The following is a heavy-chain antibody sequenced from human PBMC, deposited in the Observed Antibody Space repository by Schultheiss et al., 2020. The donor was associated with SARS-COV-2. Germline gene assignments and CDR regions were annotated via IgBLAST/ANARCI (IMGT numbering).Heavy chain of an antibody. CDR2: INHSGST. D-gene: IGHD4-17*01. Sequence: SETLSLTCAVYGGSFSGYYWSWIRQPPGKGLEWIGEINHSGSTNYNPSLKSRVTISVDTSKNQFSLKLSSVTAADTAVYYCARGDYDHAFDIWGQGTVVTVSS. V-gene: IGHV4-34*01. CDR1: GGSFSGYY. CDR3: ARGDYDHAFDI. J-gene: IGHJ3*02.